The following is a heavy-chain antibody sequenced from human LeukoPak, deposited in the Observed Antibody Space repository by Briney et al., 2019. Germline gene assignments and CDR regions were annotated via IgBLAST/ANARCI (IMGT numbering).Heavy chain of an antibody. D-gene: IGHD6-13*01. CDR2: IRYDESSK. J-gene: IGHJ3*02. V-gene: IGHV3-30*02. CDR3: AKDLIAATPHAFDI. CDR1: GFTFSSHG. Sequence: GGSLRLSCAASGFTFSSHGMHWVRQAPGKGLEWVAFIRYDESSKYYADSVKGRFTISRDNSKNTLYLQMNSLRAEDTAVYYCAKDLIAATPHAFDIWGQGTMVTVSS.